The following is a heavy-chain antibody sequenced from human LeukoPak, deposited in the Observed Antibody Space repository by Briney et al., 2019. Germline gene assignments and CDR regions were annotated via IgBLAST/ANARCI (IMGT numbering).Heavy chain of an antibody. CDR2: INHSGST. D-gene: IGHD6-6*01. Sequence: SETLSLTCAVYGVSFSGDFWSWIRQPPGKGLEWIGEINHSGSTNYNPSLKSRVTISVDTSKNQFSLKLRSVTAADTAVYYCARVPSPTVIATLSYFDYWGQGTLVTVSS. CDR3: ARVPSPTVIATLSYFDY. V-gene: IGHV4-34*01. J-gene: IGHJ4*02. CDR1: GVSFSGDF.